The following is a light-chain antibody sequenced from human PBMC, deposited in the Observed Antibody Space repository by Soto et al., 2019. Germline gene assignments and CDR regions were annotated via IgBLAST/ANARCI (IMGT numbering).Light chain of an antibody. V-gene: IGLV2-11*01. J-gene: IGLJ3*02. CDR3: CSHAGGYTWV. CDR2: DVT. CDR1: SRDAGAYNY. Sequence: QSALSQPRSMSESPGQSVTISCSGTSRDAGAYNYVSWYQHHPGKAPKLMIYDVTRRPSGVPDRFSGSKSGNTASLTISGLQTEDEADYYCCSHAGGYTWVFGGGTKLTVL.